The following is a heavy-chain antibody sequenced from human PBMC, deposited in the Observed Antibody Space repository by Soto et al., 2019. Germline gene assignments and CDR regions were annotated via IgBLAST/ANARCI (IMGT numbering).Heavy chain of an antibody. CDR2: VYFSGST. CDR3: ASGVYCSGGSCSFDH. V-gene: IGHV4-61*01. D-gene: IGHD2-15*01. CDR1: GGSVRSGNSY. J-gene: IGHJ5*02. Sequence: SETLSLTCTVSGGSVRSGNSYWTWIRQPPGKGLEWIGFVYFSGSTNYNPSLKSRATISLDTSKNQFSLKLTSVTAADTAVYYCASGVYCSGGSCSFDHWVQRTLVTVSS.